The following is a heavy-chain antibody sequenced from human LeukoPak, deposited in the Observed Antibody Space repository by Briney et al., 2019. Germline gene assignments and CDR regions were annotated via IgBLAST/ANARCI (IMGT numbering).Heavy chain of an antibody. V-gene: IGHV7-4-1*02. J-gene: IGHJ5*02. D-gene: IGHD6-13*01. CDR3: ARSLFDIAAAEGHWFDP. CDR1: GYTFTSYA. Sequence: RASVKVSCKASGYTFTSYAMNWVRQAPGQRLEWMGWINTNTGNPTYAQGFTGRFVFSLDTSVSTAYLQISSLKAEDTAVYYCARSLFDIAAAEGHWFDPWGQGTLVTVSS. CDR2: INTNTGNP.